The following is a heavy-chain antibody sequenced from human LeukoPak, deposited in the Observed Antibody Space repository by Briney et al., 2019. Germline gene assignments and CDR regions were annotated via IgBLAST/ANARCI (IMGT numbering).Heavy chain of an antibody. CDR1: GYTLTELS. D-gene: IGHD3-22*01. J-gene: IGHJ4*02. CDR2: FDPEDGET. V-gene: IGHV1-24*01. CDR3: ATDSGYYDSSGYSDY. Sequence: ASVEVSCKVSGYTLTELSMHWVRQAPGKGLEWMGGFDPEDGETIYAQKFQGRVTMTEDTSTDTAYMELSSLRSEDTAVYYCATDSGYYDSSGYSDYWGQGTLVTVSS.